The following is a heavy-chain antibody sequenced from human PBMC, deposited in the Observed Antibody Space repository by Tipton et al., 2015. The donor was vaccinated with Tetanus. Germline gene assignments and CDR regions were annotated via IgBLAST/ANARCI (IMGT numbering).Heavy chain of an antibody. Sequence: TLSLTCTVSGGSISSYYWSWIRQPAGKGLEWIGRIYTSESTNYNPSLKSRVSISVDTSMSQFSLELNSVTAADTAVYYCARDSRLFYAMDVWGQGATVAVSS. CDR3: ARDSRLFYAMDV. D-gene: IGHD6-25*01. V-gene: IGHV4-4*07. CDR1: GGSISSYY. CDR2: IYTSEST. J-gene: IGHJ6*02.